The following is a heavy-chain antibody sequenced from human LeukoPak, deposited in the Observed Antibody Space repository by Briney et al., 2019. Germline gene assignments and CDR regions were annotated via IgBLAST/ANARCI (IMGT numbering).Heavy chain of an antibody. J-gene: IGHJ4*02. CDR2: ISAYNSNT. Sequence: ASVKVSCKASGYTFSSYGITWVRQAPGQGLEWMGWISAYNSNTYYAQKLQGRVTMTTDTSTSTAYMELRSLRSDDTAVYYCARDRSPRHYYDTSDYHGAADYWGQGTLVTVSS. CDR1: GYTFSSYG. V-gene: IGHV1-18*01. CDR3: ARDRSPRHYYDTSDYHGAADY. D-gene: IGHD3-22*01.